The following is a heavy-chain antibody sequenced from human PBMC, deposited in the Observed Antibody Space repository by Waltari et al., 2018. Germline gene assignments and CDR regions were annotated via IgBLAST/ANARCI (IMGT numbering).Heavy chain of an antibody. V-gene: IGHV1-69-2*01. CDR2: VDPEDGKT. CDR3: AINLAGRDGSQAAFDY. J-gene: IGHJ4*02. CDR1: GYTFPYSY. D-gene: IGHD6-19*01. Sequence: EVQLLQSGAEVKKPGATVKISCKVSGYTFPYSYMHWVQQPPGKGLEWMGLVDPEDGKTIYAEKFQGRVTITADTSTDTAYMELSSLRSEDTAVYYCAINLAGRDGSQAAFDYWGQGTLVTVSS.